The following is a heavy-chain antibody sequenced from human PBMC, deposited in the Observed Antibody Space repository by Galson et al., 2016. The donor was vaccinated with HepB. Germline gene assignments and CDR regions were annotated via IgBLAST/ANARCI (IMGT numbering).Heavy chain of an antibody. CDR2: ISNDGSDR. CDR3: AKDCLERREYFYGMDV. D-gene: IGHD1-1*01. CDR1: GFTFSSYG. J-gene: IGHJ6*02. V-gene: IGHV3-30*18. Sequence: SLRLSCAASGFTFSSYGMHWVRQAPGKGLQWVAFISNDGSDRYYADFVEGRFTISRDNSKNTLYLQMNSLTAEDTAVYHCAKDCLERREYFYGMDVWGQGPTVIVSS.